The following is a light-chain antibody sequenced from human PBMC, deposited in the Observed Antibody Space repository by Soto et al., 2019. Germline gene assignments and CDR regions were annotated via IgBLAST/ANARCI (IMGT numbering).Light chain of an antibody. CDR3: QQSYRTPRT. CDR2: AAS. Sequence: DIQMTQSPSSLSASVRDRVTITCRASQSISNYLNWYQQKPGKAPKLLIYAASSLQSGVPSRFSCSGSGTDFTLTISSLQPDDFATYYCQQSYRTPRTFGQGTKVEV. CDR1: QSISNY. J-gene: IGKJ1*01. V-gene: IGKV1-39*01.